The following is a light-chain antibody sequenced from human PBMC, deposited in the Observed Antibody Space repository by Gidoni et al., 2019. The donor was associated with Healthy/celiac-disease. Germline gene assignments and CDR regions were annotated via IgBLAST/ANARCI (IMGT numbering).Light chain of an antibody. CDR1: QSVSSY. J-gene: IGKJ5*01. V-gene: IGKV3-11*01. CDR2: DAS. CDR3: QQRSNWPFIT. Sequence: EIVLTQSPATLSLSPGERATLSRRASQSVSSYLAWYQQKPGQAPRLLIYDASNRATGIPARFSGSGSGTDFTLTISSLEPEDFAVYYCQQRSNWPFITFGQGTRLEIK.